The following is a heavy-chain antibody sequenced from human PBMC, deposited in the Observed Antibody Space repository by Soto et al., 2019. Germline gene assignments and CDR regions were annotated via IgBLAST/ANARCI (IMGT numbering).Heavy chain of an antibody. J-gene: IGHJ6*02. CDR3: AKDDNYYYGMDV. CDR1: GFTFSSYA. V-gene: IGHV3-23*01. Sequence: GGSLRLSCAASGFTFSSYATSWVRQAPGKGLEWVSAISGSGGSTYYADSVKGRFTISRDNSKNTLYLQMNSLRAEDTAVYYCAKDDNYYYGMDVWGQGTTVTVSS. CDR2: ISGSGGST.